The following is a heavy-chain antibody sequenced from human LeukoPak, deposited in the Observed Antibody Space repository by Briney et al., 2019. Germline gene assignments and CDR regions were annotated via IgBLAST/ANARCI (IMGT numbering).Heavy chain of an antibody. V-gene: IGHV4-4*07. CDR1: GGSISSYY. CDR2: IYTSGST. D-gene: IGHD6-19*01. J-gene: IGHJ5*02. CDR3: ARVPSMAVAGSDWFGP. Sequence: SETLSLTCTVSGGSISSYYWSWIRQPAGKGLEWIGRIYTSGSTNYNPSLKSRVTMSVDTSKNQFALKLSSVTAAVTAVYYCARVPSMAVAGSDWFGPWGQGTLVTVAS.